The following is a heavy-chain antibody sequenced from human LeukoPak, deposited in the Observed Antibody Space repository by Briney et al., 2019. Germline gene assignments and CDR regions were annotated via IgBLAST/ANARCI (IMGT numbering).Heavy chain of an antibody. V-gene: IGHV4-34*01. D-gene: IGHD3-22*01. J-gene: IGHJ4*02. Sequence: SETLSLTCAVYGGSFSGYYWSWIRQPPGKGLEWIGEINHSGSTNYNPSLKSRVTISVDTSKNQFSLKLTSVTAADTAVYYCALRASGYYLTIDYWGQGTLVTVPS. CDR1: GGSFSGYY. CDR3: ALRASGYYLTIDY. CDR2: INHSGST.